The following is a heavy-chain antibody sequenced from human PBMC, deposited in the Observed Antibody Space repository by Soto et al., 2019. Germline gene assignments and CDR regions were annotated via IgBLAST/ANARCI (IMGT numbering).Heavy chain of an antibody. CDR2: MNPNSGNT. V-gene: IGHV1-8*01. D-gene: IGHD2-15*01. CDR3: ARQVCSGGSCYQGLGYYYYYGMDV. Sequence: GASVKVSCKASGYTFTSYDINWVRQATGQGLEWMGWMNPNSGNTKYSQKFQGRVTITRDTSASTAYMELSSLRSEDTAVYYCARQVCSGGSCYQGLGYYYYYGMDVWGQGTTVTVSS. J-gene: IGHJ6*02. CDR1: GYTFTSYD.